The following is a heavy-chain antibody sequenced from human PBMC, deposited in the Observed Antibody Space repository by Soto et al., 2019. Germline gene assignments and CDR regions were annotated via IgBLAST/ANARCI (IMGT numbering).Heavy chain of an antibody. CDR3: ARGIRNYYGVDV. Sequence: EVQLVESGGGLVQPGGSLRLSCAASGFTFSTYWMHWVRQAPGTGLEWVSRIKGDGSSTSYADSVKGRFPISRDNAKNTLYVQMNSLGAEDTAVYWCARGIRNYYGVDVWGQGTTVTVSS. V-gene: IGHV3-74*01. CDR1: GFTFSTYW. J-gene: IGHJ6*02. CDR2: IKGDGSST.